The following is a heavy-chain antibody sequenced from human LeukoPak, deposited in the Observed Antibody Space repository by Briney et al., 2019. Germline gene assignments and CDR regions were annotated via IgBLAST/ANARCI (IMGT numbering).Heavy chain of an antibody. D-gene: IGHD5-18*01. V-gene: IGHV3-23*01. J-gene: IGHJ5*02. CDR1: GFTVSSNY. CDR3: AKDKYSPNINNWFDP. CDR2: ISGSGGST. Sequence: PGGSLRLSCAASGFTVSSNYMSWVRQAPGKGLEWVSAISGSGGSTYYADSVKGRFTISRDNSKNTLYLQMNSLRAEDTAVYYCAKDKYSPNINNWFDPWGQGTLVTVSS.